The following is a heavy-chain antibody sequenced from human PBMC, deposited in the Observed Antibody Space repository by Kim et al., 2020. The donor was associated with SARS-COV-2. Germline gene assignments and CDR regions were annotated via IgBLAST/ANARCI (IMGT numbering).Heavy chain of an antibody. D-gene: IGHD4-17*01. V-gene: IGHV3-7*03. CDR3: ARVLRRDYYYGMDV. J-gene: IGHJ6*02. Sequence: VDSVKGQVTISRDTTKSSLYLQMNSLRAEDTGVYYCARVLRRDYYYGMDVWGQGTTVTVSS.